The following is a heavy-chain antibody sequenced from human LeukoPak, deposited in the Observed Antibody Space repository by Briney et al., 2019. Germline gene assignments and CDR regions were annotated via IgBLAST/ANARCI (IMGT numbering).Heavy chain of an antibody. V-gene: IGHV4-39*02. Sequence: SETPSLTCTVSGVSISSSNSYWGWIRQPPGKGLEWIGSIYYSGNTYYNASLKSQVSISIDTSKNQFSLRLTSVTAADTAVYYCARDRYYYDSSARYFDYWGQGTLVTVSS. CDR1: GVSISSSNSY. D-gene: IGHD3-22*01. J-gene: IGHJ4*02. CDR3: ARDRYYYDSSARYFDY. CDR2: IYYSGNT.